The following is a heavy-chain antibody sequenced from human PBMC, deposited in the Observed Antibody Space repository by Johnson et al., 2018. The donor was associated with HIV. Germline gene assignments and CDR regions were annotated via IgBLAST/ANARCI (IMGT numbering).Heavy chain of an antibody. D-gene: IGHD3-22*01. Sequence: QVQLVESGGGLVKPGGSLRLSCAASGFTFSDYYMTWIRQAPGKGLEWVSYISSSGNTIYYADSVKGRFTISRDNSKNTLYLQMNSLRAEDTAGYYCARDVANYYDPGAFDSWGQGTMVTVSS. V-gene: IGHV3-11*04. CDR2: ISSSGNTI. CDR3: ARDVANYYDPGAFDS. J-gene: IGHJ3*02. CDR1: GFTFSDYY.